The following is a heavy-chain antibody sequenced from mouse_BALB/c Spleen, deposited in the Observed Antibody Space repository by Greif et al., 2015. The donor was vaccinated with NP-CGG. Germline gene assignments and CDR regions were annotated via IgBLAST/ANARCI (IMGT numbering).Heavy chain of an antibody. V-gene: IGHV3-2*02. CDR3: ARETGTGWYFDV. CDR2: ISYSGST. J-gene: IGHJ1*01. D-gene: IGHD4-1*01. Sequence: EVKLMESGPGLVKPSQSLSLTCTVTGYSITSDYAWNWIRQFPGNKLEWMGYISYSGSTSYNPSLKSRISITRDTSKNQFFLQLNSVTTEDTATYYCARETGTGWYFDVWGAGTTVTVSS. CDR1: GYSITSDYA.